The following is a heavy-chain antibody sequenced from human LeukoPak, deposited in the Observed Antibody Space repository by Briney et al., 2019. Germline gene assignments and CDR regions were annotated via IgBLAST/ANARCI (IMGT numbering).Heavy chain of an antibody. J-gene: IGHJ6*02. CDR1: GFTFSSYA. CDR2: ISYDGSNK. D-gene: IGHD3-3*01. V-gene: IGHV3-30-3*01. CDR3: ARVPYYDFWSGYYTTPYYYYGMDV. Sequence: GGSLRLSCAASGFTFSSYAMHWVRQAPGKGLEWVAVISYDGSNKYYADSVKGRFTTSRDNSKNTLYLQMNSLRAEDTAVYYCARVPYYDFWSGYYTTPYYYYGMDVWGQGTTVTVSS.